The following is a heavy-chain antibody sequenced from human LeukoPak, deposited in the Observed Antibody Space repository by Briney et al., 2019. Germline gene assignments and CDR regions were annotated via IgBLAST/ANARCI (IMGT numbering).Heavy chain of an antibody. D-gene: IGHD6-13*01. J-gene: IGHJ4*02. CDR2: IDHIGRT. Sequence: SETLSLTCAVYGESFRGYYWTWIRQTPGKGLEWIGEIDHIGRTTYNPSLKSRVTISVDTSKNQFSLRLTSVTASDTAVYYCAREKQRYSSDYWGQGTLVTVSS. V-gene: IGHV4-34*01. CDR1: GESFRGYY. CDR3: AREKQRYSSDY.